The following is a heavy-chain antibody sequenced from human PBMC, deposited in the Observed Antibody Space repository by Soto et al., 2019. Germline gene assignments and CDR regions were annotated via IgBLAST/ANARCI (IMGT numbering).Heavy chain of an antibody. Sequence: GGSLRLSCVASRFTLTSYAMSWVRQAPGKGLEWVAAISASGGATIHADSVKGRLTISGDNSKNTLYLQMNSLRAEDTAVYYCAKDVEGGSLFRGAFDYWGQGTQVTVSS. D-gene: IGHD1-26*01. J-gene: IGHJ4*02. V-gene: IGHV3-23*01. CDR1: RFTLTSYA. CDR3: AKDVEGGSLFRGAFDY. CDR2: ISASGGAT.